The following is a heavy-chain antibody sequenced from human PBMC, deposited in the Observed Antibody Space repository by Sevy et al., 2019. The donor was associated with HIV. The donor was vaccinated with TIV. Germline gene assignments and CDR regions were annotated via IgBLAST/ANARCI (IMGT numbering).Heavy chain of an antibody. CDR1: GFTFSNYW. D-gene: IGHD3-22*01. CDR2: IKQDGSEK. V-gene: IGHV3-7*01. J-gene: IGHJ3*02. CDR3: ARGNYYDSTGYYPDTFDI. Sequence: GGSLRLSCAASGFTFSNYWMSWVRQAPGKGLEWVANIKQDGSEKYYVDSVKGRFTISRDNAKNSLYLQTNSLRAEDTAVYYCARGNYYDSTGYYPDTFDIWGQGTMVTVSS.